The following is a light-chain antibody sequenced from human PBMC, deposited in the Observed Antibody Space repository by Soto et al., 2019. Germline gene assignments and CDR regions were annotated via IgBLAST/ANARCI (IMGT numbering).Light chain of an antibody. CDR2: KAS. CDR3: QQYNTYSRA. Sequence: DIQMTQSPSTLSASVGDRVTITCRSSQSIRTYLAWYQQKPGKAPNLLIYKASSLESGVPSRFSGSGSGTEFTLTISSLQPDDFATYFCQQYNTYSRAFGQGTKVEIK. J-gene: IGKJ1*01. V-gene: IGKV1-5*03. CDR1: QSIRTY.